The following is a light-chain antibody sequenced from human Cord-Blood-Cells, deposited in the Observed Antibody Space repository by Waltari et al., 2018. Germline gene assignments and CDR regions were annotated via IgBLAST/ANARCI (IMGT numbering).Light chain of an antibody. CDR3: SSYAGSNNFVV. J-gene: IGLJ2*01. CDR1: CRDVRGYHY. Sequence: QSALTQPPSASGSPAQSVTISCTGTCRDVRGYHYVSRYQQYPGKSPKLMIYEVSTRPSGVPDRFSGSKSGNTASLTVSGLQAEDEADYYCSSYAGSNNFVVFGGGTKLTVL. CDR2: EVS. V-gene: IGLV2-8*01.